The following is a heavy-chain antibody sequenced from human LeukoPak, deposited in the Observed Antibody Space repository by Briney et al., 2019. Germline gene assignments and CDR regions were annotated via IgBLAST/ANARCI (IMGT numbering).Heavy chain of an antibody. CDR3: ARAGYSLLPYGMDV. Sequence: ASVKVSCKASGGTFSCYAISWVRQAPGQGLEWMGRIIPILGIANYAQKFQGRVTITADKSTSTAYMELSSLRSEDTAVYYCARAGYSLLPYGMDVWGQGTTVTVSS. CDR1: GGTFSCYA. D-gene: IGHD2-15*01. J-gene: IGHJ6*02. V-gene: IGHV1-69*04. CDR2: IIPILGIA.